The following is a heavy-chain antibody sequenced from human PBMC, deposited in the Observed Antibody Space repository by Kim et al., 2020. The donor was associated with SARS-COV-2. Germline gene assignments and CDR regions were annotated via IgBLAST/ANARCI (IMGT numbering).Heavy chain of an antibody. D-gene: IGHD3-10*01. Sequence: SETLSLTCAVYGGSFSGYYWSWIRQPPGKGLEWIGEINHSGSTNYNPSLKSRVTISVDTSKNQFSLKLSSVTAADTAVYYCARGLPMVRGVITMYNWFDPWGQGTLVTVSS. V-gene: IGHV4-34*01. CDR3: ARGLPMVRGVITMYNWFDP. J-gene: IGHJ5*02. CDR2: INHSGST. CDR1: GGSFSGYY.